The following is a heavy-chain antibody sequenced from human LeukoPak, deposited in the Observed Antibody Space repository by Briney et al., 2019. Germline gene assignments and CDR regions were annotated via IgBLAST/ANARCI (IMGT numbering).Heavy chain of an antibody. CDR2: ISSSGATK. CDR3: AREVSELLWFGELSA. CDR1: GFTFSSFE. J-gene: IGHJ5*02. V-gene: IGHV3-48*03. Sequence: PGGSLRLSCAASGFTFSSFEMNWVRQAPGKGLEWVSYISSSGATKYYADSVKGRFTISRDNAKNSLYLQMNSLRAEDTAVYYCAREVSELLWFGELSAWGQGTLVTVSS. D-gene: IGHD3-10*01.